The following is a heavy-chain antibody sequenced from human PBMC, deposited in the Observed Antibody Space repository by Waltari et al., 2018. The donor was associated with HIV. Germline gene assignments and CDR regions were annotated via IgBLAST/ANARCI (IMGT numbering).Heavy chain of an antibody. CDR3: AKSDFTELVRGQKAFDV. CDR2: TAPFFGV. J-gene: IGHJ3*01. V-gene: IGHV1-69*19. Sequence: QAQLVQSGAETKKHGSSVTVSCQASGGASDTFAFTWVLQAPGQGFEWLGGTAPFFGVIYAQDFNGRVTITSNPSTRTVFLELGGLRPDDTAVYFCAKSDFTELVRGQKAFDVWGQGT. D-gene: IGHD1-26*01. CDR1: GGASDTFA.